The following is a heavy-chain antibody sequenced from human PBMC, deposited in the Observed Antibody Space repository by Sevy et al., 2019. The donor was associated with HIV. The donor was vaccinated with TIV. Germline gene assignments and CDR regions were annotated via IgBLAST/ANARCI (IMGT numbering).Heavy chain of an antibody. D-gene: IGHD2-8*01. J-gene: IGHJ4*02. Sequence: GGSLRLSCAASGFTFSKYSVSWVRQPPGKGLEWVSTLSFGCNEINYADSVKGRFTISRDNSKSSVYLQMNNLRPEDTAVYYCAREGCTKPHDYWGQGTLVTVSS. CDR2: LSFGCNEI. CDR1: GFTFSKYS. V-gene: IGHV3-23*01. CDR3: AREGCTKPHDY.